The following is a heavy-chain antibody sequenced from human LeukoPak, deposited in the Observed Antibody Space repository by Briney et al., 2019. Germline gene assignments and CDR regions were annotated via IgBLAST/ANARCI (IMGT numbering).Heavy chain of an antibody. V-gene: IGHV3-53*01. J-gene: IGHJ4*02. D-gene: IGHD3-22*01. CDR1: GFTVSSNY. CDR3: ARDGAYYYDSSGQKPFDY. CDR2: IYSGGST. Sequence: GGSLRLSCAASGFTVSSNYMSWVRQAPGKGLEWVSVIYSGGSTYYADSVKGRFTLSRDNSKNTLYLQMNSLRAEDTAVYYCARDGAYYYDSSGQKPFDYWGQGTLVTVSS.